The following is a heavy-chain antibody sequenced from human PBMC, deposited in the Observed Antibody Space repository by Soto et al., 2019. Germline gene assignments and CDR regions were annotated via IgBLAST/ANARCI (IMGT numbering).Heavy chain of an antibody. Sequence: PGGSLRLSCAASAFSFSTSWMHWVRQAPGEGLVWVSRINPDGRTINYADSVRGRFIISRDNSKDTLYLQMNSLRAEDTAVYQCVRDYYHISGSHYDIPLDSWGQGTLVTVSS. CDR3: VRDYYHISGSHYDIPLDS. D-gene: IGHD3-10*01. J-gene: IGHJ4*02. V-gene: IGHV3-74*01. CDR2: INPDGRTI. CDR1: AFSFSTSW.